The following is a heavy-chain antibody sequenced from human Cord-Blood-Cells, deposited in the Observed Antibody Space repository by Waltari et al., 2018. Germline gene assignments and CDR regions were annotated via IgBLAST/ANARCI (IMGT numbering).Heavy chain of an antibody. D-gene: IGHD3-10*01. J-gene: IGHJ4*02. CDR2: ISPIFGTA. Sequence: QVPLVQSGAEAKKPGSSVKVSCKDSGGTFGSYAISWVRRTPGRGLEWMGEISPIFGTANYAQKFQGRVTITADESTSTAYMELSSLRSEDTAVYYCASGYYGSGSYYNQYYLDYWGQGTLVTVSS. CDR3: ASGYYGSGSYYNQYYLDY. CDR1: GGTFGSYA. V-gene: IGHV1-69*01.